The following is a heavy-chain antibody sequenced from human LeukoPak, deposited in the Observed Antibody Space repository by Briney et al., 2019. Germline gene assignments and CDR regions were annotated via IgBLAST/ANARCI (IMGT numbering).Heavy chain of an antibody. CDR3: VIWGDYDVLTGYYVPDY. CDR2: ITGSGTST. D-gene: IGHD3-9*01. J-gene: IGHJ4*02. Sequence: GASLRLSCVASGFTLSNYAMSWVRQAPGKGLEWVSPITGSGTSTYYADSLKGRFTISRDNSKNTVSLQMNSLRHEDTAIYYCVIWGDYDVLTGYYVPDYWGQGTLVTVSS. V-gene: IGHV3-23*01. CDR1: GFTLSNYA.